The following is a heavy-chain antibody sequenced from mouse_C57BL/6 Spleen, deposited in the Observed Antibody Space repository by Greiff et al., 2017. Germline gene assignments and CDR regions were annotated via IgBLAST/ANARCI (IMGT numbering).Heavy chain of an antibody. CDR2: IYPGSGST. CDR3: AREGFYGNVFAY. D-gene: IGHD2-1*01. CDR1: GYTFTSYW. Sequence: QVQLQQSGAELVKPGASVKMSCKASGYTFTSYWITWVKQRPGQGLEWIGDIYPGSGSTNYNEKFKSKATLTVDTSSSTAYMQLSSLTSEDSAVYYCAREGFYGNVFAYWGQGTLVTVSA. V-gene: IGHV1-55*01. J-gene: IGHJ3*01.